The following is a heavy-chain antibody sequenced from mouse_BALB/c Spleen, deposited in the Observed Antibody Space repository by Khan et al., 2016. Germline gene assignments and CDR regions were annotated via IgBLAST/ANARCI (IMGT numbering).Heavy chain of an antibody. CDR2: LSTYYGDT. V-gene: IGHV1S137*01. D-gene: IGHD2-1*01. CDR3: AREGLNYDYAMDY. Sequence: QVQLQQSGAELVRPGVSVKISCKGSGYTFTDYAIHWVKQSHAKSLEWIGVLSTYYGDTSYNQKFEGKATMTVDKSFSTAYVELARLTSEDSAIYYCAREGLNYDYAMDYWGQGTSVTVST. CDR1: GYTFTDYA. J-gene: IGHJ4*01.